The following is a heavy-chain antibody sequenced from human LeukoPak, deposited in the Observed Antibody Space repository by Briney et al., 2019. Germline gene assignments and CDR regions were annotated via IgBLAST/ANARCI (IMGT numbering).Heavy chain of an antibody. V-gene: IGHV4-34*01. D-gene: IGHD6-19*01. CDR1: SLPFGNYY. Sequence: PSDTLSLTCGVSSLPFGNYYGSWASHSPRQGLEWLGEMNNSGYTNYNTSLKSRVTMSIDTSKNQFSLKLTSLTAAAAGVYYCTRAVAGHPDWGQGTLVTVSS. J-gene: IGHJ4*02. CDR2: MNNSGYT. CDR3: TRAVAGHPD.